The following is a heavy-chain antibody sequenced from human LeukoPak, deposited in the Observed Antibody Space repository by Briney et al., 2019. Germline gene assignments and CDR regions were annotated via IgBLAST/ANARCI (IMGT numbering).Heavy chain of an antibody. J-gene: IGHJ5*02. Sequence: SETLSLTCTVSGGSISNYYWNWIRQPAGKGLEWIGRIYPSGSTNYNPSLKSRVTISVDTSKNQFSLKLSSVTAADTAVYYCARDRNWGSGWFDPWGQGTLVTVSS. CDR3: ARDRNWGSGWFDP. V-gene: IGHV4-4*07. CDR1: GGSISNYY. CDR2: IYPSGST. D-gene: IGHD7-27*01.